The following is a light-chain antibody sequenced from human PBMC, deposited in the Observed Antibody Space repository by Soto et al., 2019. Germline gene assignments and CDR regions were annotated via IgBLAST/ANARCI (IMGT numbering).Light chain of an antibody. CDR1: SSNIGINT. V-gene: IGLV1-44*01. CDR2: GNN. Sequence: QSVLTQPPSASGTPGQTITISCSGGSSNIGINTVSWYEHLPGTAPRLLIYGNNQRPSGVPDRFSGSKSGTSASLAISGLQSEDEAHYYCATWDDNLDVHVFGTGTKVTVL. J-gene: IGLJ1*01. CDR3: ATWDDNLDVHV.